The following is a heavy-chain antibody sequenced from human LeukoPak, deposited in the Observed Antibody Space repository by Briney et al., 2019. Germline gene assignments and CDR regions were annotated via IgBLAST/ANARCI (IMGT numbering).Heavy chain of an antibody. CDR2: ISYDGSNK. CDR1: GFTFSSYG. V-gene: IGHV3-30*18. Sequence: GSLRLSCAASGFTFSSYGMHWVRQASGKGLEWVAVISYDGSNKYYADSVKGRFTISRDNSKNTLYLQMNSLRAEDTAVYYCAKVGASPGPFDYWGQGTLVTVSS. CDR3: AKVGASPGPFDY. J-gene: IGHJ4*02. D-gene: IGHD1-26*01.